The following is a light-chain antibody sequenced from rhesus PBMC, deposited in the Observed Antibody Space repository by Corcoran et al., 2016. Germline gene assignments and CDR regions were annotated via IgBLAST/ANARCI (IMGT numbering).Light chain of an antibody. J-gene: IGKJ2*01. Sequence: DIVMTQSPDSLAVSLGERVTINCKSSQSLLYSSDNKNRLVWHQHKPGQSPKLLIYGASTRASGIPNRFSGSGSGTDCTLTISGLQADDVAIYYWQHHYRSPYSFGRGTKVEIK. V-gene: IGKV4-1*01. CDR2: GAS. CDR3: QHHYRSPYS. CDR1: QSLLYSSDNKNR.